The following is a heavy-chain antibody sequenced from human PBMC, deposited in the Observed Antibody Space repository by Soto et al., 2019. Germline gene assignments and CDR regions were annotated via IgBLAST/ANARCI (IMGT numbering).Heavy chain of an antibody. CDR3: AIGNPDWFDP. CDR1: PYSISSGLY. J-gene: IGHJ5*02. CDR2: IYRGGIT. D-gene: IGHD1-1*01. Sequence: SVTLSLTCALSPYSISSGLYWGWIRQPPGKGLEWIGTIYRGGITNYNPSLKSRATISIDTSKNHFSLRLSSVTATDTAVYFCAIGNPDWFDPWGRGTLVTVSS. V-gene: IGHV4-38-2*01.